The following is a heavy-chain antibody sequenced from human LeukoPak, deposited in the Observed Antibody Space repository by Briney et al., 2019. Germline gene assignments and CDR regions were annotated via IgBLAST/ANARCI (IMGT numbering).Heavy chain of an antibody. D-gene: IGHD3-10*01. CDR2: MYYSGST. CDR1: GGSVSSGNNY. J-gene: IGHJ3*02. Sequence: SETLSLTCTVSGGSVSSGNNYWNWIRQPPGKGLEWIWYMYYSGSTNYNPSLKSRVTISVDTSKNQFSLKLSSVTAADTAVYYCARIIYDHDGFDIWGQGTMVTVSS. V-gene: IGHV4-61*01. CDR3: ARIIYDHDGFDI.